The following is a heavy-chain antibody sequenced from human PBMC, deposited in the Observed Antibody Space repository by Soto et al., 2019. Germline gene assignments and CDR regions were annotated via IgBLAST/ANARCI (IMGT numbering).Heavy chain of an antibody. CDR3: ARTAYAHGGWFDP. Sequence: QVQLQESGPGLVKPSQTLSLTCNVSGASISSGDFYWSWIRQPPGKGLEWIGYIHYSGFTDYRPSHNSRASISVDTSKHRFSLSMTFVTAADTAVYFCARTAYAHGGWFDPWGQGTLVTVSS. D-gene: IGHD2-2*01. CDR1: GASISSGDFY. V-gene: IGHV4-30-4*01. J-gene: IGHJ5*02. CDR2: IHYSGFT.